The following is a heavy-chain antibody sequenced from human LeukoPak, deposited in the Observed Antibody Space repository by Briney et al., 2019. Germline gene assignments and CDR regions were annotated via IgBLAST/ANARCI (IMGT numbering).Heavy chain of an antibody. CDR2: ISGSGGST. V-gene: IGHV3-23*01. CDR1: GFTFSSYA. CDR3: AKGRSMTTVTTYFDY. Sequence: GGSLRLSCAASGFTFSSYAMSWVRQAPGKRLEWVSAISGSGGSTYYADSVKGRFTIPRDNSKNTLYLQMNSLGAEDTAVYYCAKGRSMTTVTTYFDYWGQGTLVTVSS. D-gene: IGHD4-17*01. J-gene: IGHJ4*02.